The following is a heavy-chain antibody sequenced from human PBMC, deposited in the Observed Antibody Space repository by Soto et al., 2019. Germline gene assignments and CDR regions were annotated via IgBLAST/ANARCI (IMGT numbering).Heavy chain of an antibody. CDR3: ARVHYCSGGSCYYYYGMDV. CDR2: IYPGDSDT. V-gene: IGHV5-51*01. D-gene: IGHD2-15*01. CDR1: GYSFTSYW. Sequence: GESLKISCKGSGYSFTSYWIGWVRQMPGKGLEWMGIIYPGDSDTRYSPSFQGQVTISADKSISTAYLQWSSLKASDTAMYYCARVHYCSGGSCYYYYGMDVWGQGTTVTVSS. J-gene: IGHJ6*02.